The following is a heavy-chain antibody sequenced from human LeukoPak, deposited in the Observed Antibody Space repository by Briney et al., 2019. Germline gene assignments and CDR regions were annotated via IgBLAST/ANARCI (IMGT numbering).Heavy chain of an antibody. V-gene: IGHV1-46*01. CDR2: INPSGGST. D-gene: IGHD5-12*01. CDR3: ARDILPSYSGYDRTLPDH. J-gene: IGHJ4*02. Sequence: ASVKVSCKASGYTFTSYYMHWVRQAPGQGLEWMGIINPSGGSTSYAQKFQGRVTMTRDTSTSTVYMELSSLRSEDTAVYYCARDILPSYSGYDRTLPDHGGQGTLVTVSS. CDR1: GYTFTSYY.